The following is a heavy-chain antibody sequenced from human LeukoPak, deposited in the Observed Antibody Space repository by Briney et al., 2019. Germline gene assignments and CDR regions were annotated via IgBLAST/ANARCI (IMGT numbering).Heavy chain of an antibody. CDR2: ISGSGGST. D-gene: IGHD3-22*01. J-gene: IGHJ4*02. CDR3: AKHPTKPRDSSDFQKATHFDY. Sequence: GGSLRLSCAASGFAFSSYGKIWVRQAPGKGLEWVSGISGSGGSTYYADSVKGRITISRDSSKNTLYLQMNSLRAEDTAVYYCAKHPTKPRDSSDFQKATHFDYWGQGTLVTVSS. CDR1: GFAFSSYG. V-gene: IGHV3-23*01.